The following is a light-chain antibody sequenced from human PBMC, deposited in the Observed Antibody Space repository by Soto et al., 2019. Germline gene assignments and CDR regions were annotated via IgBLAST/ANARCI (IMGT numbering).Light chain of an antibody. J-gene: IGKJ2*01. Sequence: DIQMTQSPSSLSASVGDRVTITCRASQSISSYLNWYQQKPGKAPKLLIYAASSLQSGVPSRFSGSGSGTDFTLPISRLQPADFATYYCQQSYSTHTFGQGTKLEI. CDR3: QQSYSTHT. CDR1: QSISSY. V-gene: IGKV1-39*01. CDR2: AAS.